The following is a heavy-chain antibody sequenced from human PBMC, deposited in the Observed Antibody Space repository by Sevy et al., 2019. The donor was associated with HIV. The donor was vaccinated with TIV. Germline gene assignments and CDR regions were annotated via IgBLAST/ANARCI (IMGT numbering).Heavy chain of an antibody. CDR2: ISGSGGST. Sequence: GGSLRLSCAASGFTFSSYAMSWVRQAPGKGLEWVSAISGSGGSTYYADSVKGRLTISRDNSKKPLYLQMNSLRAEDTAVYYCAKDWTTVTTFRSDFYYYYYGMDVWGQGTTVTVSS. J-gene: IGHJ6*02. CDR1: GFTFSSYA. CDR3: AKDWTTVTTFRSDFYYYYYGMDV. V-gene: IGHV3-23*01. D-gene: IGHD4-17*01.